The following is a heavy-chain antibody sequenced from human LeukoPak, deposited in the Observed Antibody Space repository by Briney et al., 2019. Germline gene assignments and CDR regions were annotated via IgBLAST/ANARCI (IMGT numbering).Heavy chain of an antibody. D-gene: IGHD3-22*01. CDR3: ARVTPNYYDSSGYSFDY. Sequence: GGSLRLSCAASGFTSSSYSMNWVRQAPGKGLEWVSYISSSSSTIYYADSVKGRFTISRDNAKNSLYLQMNSLRAEDTAVYYCARVTPNYYDSSGYSFDYWGQGTLVTVSS. CDR2: ISSSSSTI. J-gene: IGHJ4*02. V-gene: IGHV3-48*01. CDR1: GFTSSSYS.